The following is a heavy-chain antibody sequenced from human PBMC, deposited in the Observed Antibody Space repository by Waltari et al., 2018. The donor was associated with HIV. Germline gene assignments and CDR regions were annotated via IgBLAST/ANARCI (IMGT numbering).Heavy chain of an antibody. D-gene: IGHD1-26*01. V-gene: IGHV4-28*06. J-gene: IGHJ4*02. CDR2: IYYSGST. CDR1: GGSIRSSTW. Sequence: QVQLQESGPGLVKPSGTLSLTCPVSGGSIRSSTWWGWIRQPPGKGLEWIGYIYYSGSTNYNPSLKSRVTTSVDTSKNQFSLKLSSVTALDTAVYYCASGAEWERWADYWGQGTLVTVSS. CDR3: ASGAEWERWADY.